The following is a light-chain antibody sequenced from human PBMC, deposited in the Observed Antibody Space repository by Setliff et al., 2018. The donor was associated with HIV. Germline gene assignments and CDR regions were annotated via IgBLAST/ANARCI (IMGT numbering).Light chain of an antibody. J-gene: IGLJ1*01. CDR1: KIGSKS. CDR2: DDS. CDR3: QVWDSSSEHYV. Sequence: SYELTQPPSVSVAPGKTARITCGGNKIGSKSVHWYQQKPGQAPVLLVYDDSDRPSGIPERFSGSNSGNTATLTISRVEAGDEADYYCQVWDSSSEHYVFGTGTKVTVL. V-gene: IGLV3-21*03.